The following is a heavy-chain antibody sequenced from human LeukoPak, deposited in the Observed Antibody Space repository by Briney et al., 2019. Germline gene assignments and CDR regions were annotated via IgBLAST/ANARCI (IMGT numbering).Heavy chain of an antibody. D-gene: IGHD4-17*01. CDR3: AKDLPDYGDYIEGY. V-gene: IGHV3-23*01. J-gene: IGHJ4*02. CDR2: ISGSGGTT. CDR1: GFTFSSFA. Sequence: SGGSLRLSCAASGFTFSSFAMSWVRQAPGKGLEWVSTISGSGGTTNYADSVKGRFTFSRDNSKKMVYLQMNSLRGEDTAVYYCAKDLPDYGDYIEGYWGQGTLVTVSS.